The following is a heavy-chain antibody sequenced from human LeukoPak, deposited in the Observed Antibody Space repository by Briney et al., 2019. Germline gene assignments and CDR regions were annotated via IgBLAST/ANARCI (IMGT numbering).Heavy chain of an antibody. CDR2: IIPIFGTA. D-gene: IGHD3-10*01. J-gene: IGHJ4*02. V-gene: IGHV1-69*05. Sequence: GASVKVSCKASGGTFSNYAISWVRQAPGQGLEWMGGIIPIFGTANYAQKFQGRVTITTDESTSTAYMELSSLRSEDTAVYYCAKLLRGTVVHYYDYWGQGTLVTVSS. CDR1: GGTFSNYA. CDR3: AKLLRGTVVHYYDY.